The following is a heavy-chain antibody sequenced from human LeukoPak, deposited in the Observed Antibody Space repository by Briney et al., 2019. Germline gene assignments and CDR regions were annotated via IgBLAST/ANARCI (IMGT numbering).Heavy chain of an antibody. J-gene: IGHJ4*02. Sequence: GGSLRLSCAASGFTFSSYSMNWVRQAPGKGLEWVSSISSSSSYIYYADSVKGRFTISRDNAKNSLYLQMNSLRAEDTAVYYCARDGYGFLEWLLELDYWGQGTLVTVSS. CDR2: ISSSSSYI. V-gene: IGHV3-21*01. CDR1: GFTFSSYS. CDR3: ARDGYGFLEWLLELDY. D-gene: IGHD3-3*01.